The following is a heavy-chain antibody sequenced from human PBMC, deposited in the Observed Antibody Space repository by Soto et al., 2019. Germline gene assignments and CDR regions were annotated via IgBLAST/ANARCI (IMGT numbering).Heavy chain of an antibody. Sequence: PSETLSLTCTVSGDSISSNNYYWGWIRQPPGEGLEWIGSIYYSGSTFYNPSLKSRVTISVDTSKKQFSLKLSSVTAADTAVYYCARGGNDLIYYYYGMDVWGQGTTVTVSS. CDR1: GDSISSNNYY. V-gene: IGHV4-39*07. D-gene: IGHD1-1*01. CDR2: IYYSGST. CDR3: ARGGNDLIYYYYGMDV. J-gene: IGHJ6*02.